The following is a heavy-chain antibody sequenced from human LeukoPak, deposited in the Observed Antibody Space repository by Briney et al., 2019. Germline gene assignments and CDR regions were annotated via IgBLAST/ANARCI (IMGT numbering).Heavy chain of an antibody. J-gene: IGHJ6*02. V-gene: IGHV4-34*01. D-gene: IGHD2/OR15-2a*01. CDR2: INHSGST. Sequence: SETLSLTCAVYGGSFSGYYWSWIRQPPGKGLGWIGEINHSGSTNYNPSLKGRVTISVDTSKNQFSLKLSSVTAADTAVYYCARGLHFYGMDVWGQGTTVTVSS. CDR3: ARGLHFYGMDV. CDR1: GGSFSGYY.